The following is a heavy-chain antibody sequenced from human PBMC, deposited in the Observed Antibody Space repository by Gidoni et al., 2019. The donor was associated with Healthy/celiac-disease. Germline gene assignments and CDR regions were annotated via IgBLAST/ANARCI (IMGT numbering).Heavy chain of an antibody. J-gene: IGHJ5*02. CDR2: IIPILGIA. D-gene: IGHD1-26*01. Sequence: QVQLVQSGAEVKKPGSSVKVSCKASGGPFSSYTISWVRQAPGQGLEWMGRIIPILGIANYAQKFQGRVTITADKSTSTAYMELSSLRSEDTAVYYCARVVIVGATSWFDPWGQGTLVTVSS. CDR1: GGPFSSYT. CDR3: ARVVIVGATSWFDP. V-gene: IGHV1-69*02.